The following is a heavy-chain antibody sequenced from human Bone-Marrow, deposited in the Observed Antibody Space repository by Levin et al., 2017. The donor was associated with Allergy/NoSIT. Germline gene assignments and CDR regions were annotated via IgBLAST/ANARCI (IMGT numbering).Heavy chain of an antibody. CDR3: AREAREIAAGGYYYYGMDV. V-gene: IGHV3-33*01. CDR1: GFTFSSYG. J-gene: IGHJ6*02. Sequence: GGSLILSCEVSGFTFSSYGMHWVRQAPGKGLEWVALIWNDGSNIYYADSVKGRFTISRDNSKNTVYLQMNSLRVEDTAVYYCAREAREIAAGGYYYYGMDVWGQGTTVTVSS. D-gene: IGHD6-13*01. CDR2: IWNDGSNI.